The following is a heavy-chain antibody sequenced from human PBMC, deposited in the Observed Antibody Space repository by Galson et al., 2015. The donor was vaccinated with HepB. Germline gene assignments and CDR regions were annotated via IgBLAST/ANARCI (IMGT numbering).Heavy chain of an antibody. J-gene: IGHJ4*02. Sequence: QSGAEVKKPGESLRISCKGSGYSFTTYWIIWVRQMPGKGLEWMGRIDPSDSYTKYSPSFQGHVTFSVDKSVSTAYLQWSSLKASDTAMYYCAGHHRGGSAPFEYWGQGTLVTVSS. V-gene: IGHV5-10-1*01. CDR1: GYSFTTYW. CDR2: IDPSDSYT. CDR3: AGHHRGGSAPFEY. D-gene: IGHD2-15*01.